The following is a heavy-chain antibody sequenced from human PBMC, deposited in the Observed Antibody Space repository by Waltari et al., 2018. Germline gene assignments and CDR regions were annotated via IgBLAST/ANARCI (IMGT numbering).Heavy chain of an antibody. CDR2: SIPIFGTA. Sequence: QVQLVQSGAEVKKPGSSVKVSCKASGGTFSSYAISWVRQAPGQGLEWMGGSIPIFGTANYAQKFQGRFTITADESTSTAYMERSSLRSEDTAVYYCARDRDIAARPQVYYYYGMDVWGQGTTVTVSS. J-gene: IGHJ6*02. CDR3: ARDRDIAARPQVYYYYGMDV. CDR1: GGTFSSYA. V-gene: IGHV1-69*12. D-gene: IGHD6-6*01.